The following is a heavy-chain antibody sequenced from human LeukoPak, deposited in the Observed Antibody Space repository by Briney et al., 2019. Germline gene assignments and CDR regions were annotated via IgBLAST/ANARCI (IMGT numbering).Heavy chain of an antibody. V-gene: IGHV3-11*01. CDR2: ISSSGSTI. J-gene: IGHJ4*02. D-gene: IGHD2-8*01. CDR1: GFTFSDYY. Sequence: GGSLRLSCAASGFTFSDYYMSWIRQAPGKGLEWVSYISSSGSTIYYADSVKGRFTISRDNAKNSLYLQMNSLRAEDTAVYYCAKLSFSYRTRKVLMVTYFDYWGQGTLVTVSS. CDR3: AKLSFSYRTRKVLMVTYFDY.